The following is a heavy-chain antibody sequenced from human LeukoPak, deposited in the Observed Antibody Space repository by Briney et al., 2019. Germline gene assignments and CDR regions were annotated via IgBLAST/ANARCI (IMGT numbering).Heavy chain of an antibody. CDR3: ARRGPPRTMLRGVKSGWFDP. J-gene: IGHJ5*02. CDR2: IYYSGST. D-gene: IGHD3-10*01. V-gene: IGHV4-59*12. CDR1: GGSISSYY. Sequence: SETLSLTCTVSGGSISSYYWNWIRQPPGKGLEWIGFIYYSGSTNYNPSLKSRVTISVDTSKNQFSLKLSSVTAADTAVYYCARRGPPRTMLRGVKSGWFDPWGQGTLVTVSS.